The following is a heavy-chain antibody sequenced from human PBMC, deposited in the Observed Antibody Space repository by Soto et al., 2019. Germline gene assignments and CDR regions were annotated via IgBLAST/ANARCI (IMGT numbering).Heavy chain of an antibody. J-gene: IGHJ3*02. CDR2: INPATGAA. CDR1: GYPVTAYY. CDR3: ARGGGVGVAGSAAFDM. V-gene: IGHV1-2*02. Sequence: QLHLVQSGAVVKKPGASVTVSCSASGYPVTAYYMHWVRQAPGRGLEWMGGINPATGAAKYTQTFPGGVPRTRDTSTSTVFMELSGLTSGDTAVFYCARGGGVGVAGSAAFDMWGQGTLVTVSS. D-gene: IGHD3-3*01.